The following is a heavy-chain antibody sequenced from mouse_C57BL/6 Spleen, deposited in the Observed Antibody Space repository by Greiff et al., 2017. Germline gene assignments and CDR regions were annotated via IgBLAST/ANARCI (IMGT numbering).Heavy chain of an antibody. V-gene: IGHV1-82*01. CDR3: ARDTTVVEGYFDV. Sequence: VQVVESGPELVKPGASVKISCKASGYAFSSSWMNWVKQRPGKGLEWIGRIYPGDGDTNYNGKFKGKATLTADKSSSTAYMQLSSLTSEDSAVYFCARDTTVVEGYFDVWGTGTTVTVSS. J-gene: IGHJ1*03. CDR1: GYAFSSSW. D-gene: IGHD1-1*01. CDR2: IYPGDGDT.